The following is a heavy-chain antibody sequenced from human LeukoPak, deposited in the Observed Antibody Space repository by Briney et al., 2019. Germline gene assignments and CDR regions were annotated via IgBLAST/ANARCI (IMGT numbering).Heavy chain of an antibody. CDR1: GFTVSSNY. CDR3: ARESGYSYGFVY. J-gene: IGHJ4*02. Sequence: PGGSLRLSCAASGFTVSSNYMSWVRQAPGKGLEWVSGINWNGGSTGYADSVKGRFTISRDNAKNSLYLQMNSLRAEDTALYHCARESGYSYGFVYWGQGTLVTVSS. CDR2: INWNGGST. D-gene: IGHD5-18*01. V-gene: IGHV3-20*01.